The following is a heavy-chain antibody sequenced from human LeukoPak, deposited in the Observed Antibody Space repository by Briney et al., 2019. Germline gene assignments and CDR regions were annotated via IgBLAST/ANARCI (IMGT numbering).Heavy chain of an antibody. Sequence: GGSLRLSCIGSGFTFGNYAMNWVRQAPGKGLEWVAAISGRGGDTFYADSVKGRFTFSRDNSKNTMFLQMNSLRAEDTALYYCAKEARDILTHYYWGSQFDYWGQGTLVIVSS. CDR1: GFTFGNYA. J-gene: IGHJ4*02. V-gene: IGHV3-23*01. D-gene: IGHD3-9*01. CDR3: AKEARDILTHYYWGSQFDY. CDR2: ISGRGGDT.